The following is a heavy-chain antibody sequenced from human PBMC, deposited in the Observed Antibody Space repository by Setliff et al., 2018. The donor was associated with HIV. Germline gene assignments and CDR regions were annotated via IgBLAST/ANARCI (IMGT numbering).Heavy chain of an antibody. J-gene: IGHJ4*02. CDR2: IYYSGST. D-gene: IGHD5-18*01. CDR3: ARAGSYGWDY. V-gene: IGHV4-59*01. CDR1: GGSISSFY. Sequence: VRLPETLSLTCTVSGGSISSFYWTWIRQPPGKGLEWIGYIYYSGSTNYNPSLKSRLTISVDTSKNQVSLKLSSVTAADTAVYYCARAGSYGWDYWGQGTLVTVSS.